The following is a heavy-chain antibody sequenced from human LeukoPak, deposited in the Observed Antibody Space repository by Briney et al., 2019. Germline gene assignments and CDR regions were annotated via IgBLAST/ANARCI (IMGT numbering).Heavy chain of an antibody. CDR3: ARGWAGGYSVYYYYYYMDV. D-gene: IGHD5-18*01. Sequence: GSLRLSCTASGFTFGDYAMSWFRQAPGKGLEWIGYIYYSGSTNYNPSLKSRVTISVDTSKNQFSLKLSSVTAADTAVYYCARGWAGGYSVYYYYYYMDVWGKGTTVTVSS. CDR2: IYYSGST. CDR1: GFTFGDYA. J-gene: IGHJ6*03. V-gene: IGHV4-59*01.